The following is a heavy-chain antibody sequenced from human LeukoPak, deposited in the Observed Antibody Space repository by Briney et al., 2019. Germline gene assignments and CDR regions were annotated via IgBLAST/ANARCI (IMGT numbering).Heavy chain of an antibody. CDR2: LSGSGITT. J-gene: IGHJ6*04. CDR3: ARHGSTISPLRGV. CDR1: GFTFSNSA. V-gene: IGHV3-23*01. Sequence: PGGSLRLSCAASGFTFSNSAMSWVRQAPGKGLEWVSTLSGSGITTYYADSVKGRFTISRDNSKNTLYLQMNSLRAEDTAVYYCARHGSTISPLRGVWGKGTTVTVSS. D-gene: IGHD2-15*01.